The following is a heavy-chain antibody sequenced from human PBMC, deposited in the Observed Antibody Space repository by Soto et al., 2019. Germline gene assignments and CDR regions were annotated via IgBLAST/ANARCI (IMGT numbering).Heavy chain of an antibody. CDR1: GGTFSSYT. CDR3: ARDHGACDLRERGDAFDI. D-gene: IGHD4-17*01. V-gene: IGHV1-69*13. J-gene: IGHJ3*02. CDR2: IIPIFGTA. Sequence: GASVKVSCKASGGTFSSYTISWVRQAPGQGLEWMGGIIPIFGTANYAQKFQGRVTITADESTSTAYMELSSLRSEDTAVYYCARDHGACDLRERGDAFDIWGQGTMVTVSS.